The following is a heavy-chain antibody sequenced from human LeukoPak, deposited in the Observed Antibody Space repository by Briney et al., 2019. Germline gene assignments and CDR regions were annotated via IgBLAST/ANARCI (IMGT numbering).Heavy chain of an antibody. CDR2: ISGSGGST. CDR3: AKDVVVVVAALFDY. D-gene: IGHD2-15*01. CDR1: GFTFSSYG. Sequence: GGTLRLSCAASGFTFSSYGMSWVRQAPGKGLELVSAISGSGGSTYYADSVKGRFTISRDNSKNTLYLQMNSLRAEDTAVYYCAKDVVVVVAALFDYWGQGTLVTVSS. V-gene: IGHV3-23*01. J-gene: IGHJ4*02.